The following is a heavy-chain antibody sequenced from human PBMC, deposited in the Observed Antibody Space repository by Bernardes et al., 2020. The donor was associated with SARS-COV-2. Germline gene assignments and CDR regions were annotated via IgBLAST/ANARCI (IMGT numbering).Heavy chain of an antibody. Sequence: WGSLSLSCAASGFTFDAHEMNWVRQAPGKGLEWISYINTDSSRLDYGDSVKGRFTISRDNAKRVVYLQMDSLRAEDTAIYYCARERATSGFDSWGQGTLSTVSS. D-gene: IGHD6-19*01. J-gene: IGHJ4*02. CDR3: ARERATSGFDS. CDR1: GFTFDAHE. CDR2: INTDSSRL. V-gene: IGHV3-48*03.